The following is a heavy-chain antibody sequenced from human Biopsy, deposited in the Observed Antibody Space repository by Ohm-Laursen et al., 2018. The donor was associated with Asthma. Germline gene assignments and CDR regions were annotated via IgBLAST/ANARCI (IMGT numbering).Heavy chain of an antibody. V-gene: IGHV2-70*16. CDR2: IDWEDDT. D-gene: IGHD1-1*01. Sequence: ALSLTCTVSGGSVSTGSYYWSWIRQPPGKALEWLARIDWEDDTFYSIPLRTRLTISKDTSKNQVVLTMTNMDPVDTAIYFCGRHNDYWGQGILVTVSS. J-gene: IGHJ4*02. CDR3: GRHNDY. CDR1: GGSVSTGSYY.